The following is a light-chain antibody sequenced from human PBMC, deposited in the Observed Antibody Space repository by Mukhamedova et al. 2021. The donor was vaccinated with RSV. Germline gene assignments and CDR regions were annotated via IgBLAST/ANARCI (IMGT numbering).Light chain of an antibody. CDR2: AAS. Sequence: GDRVTITCRATQDIGNYLAWYQQKLVQPPKLLISAASTLLTEVPSRFGGSGSGTVFTLTISSLHPEDVATYYLQKYNSVIVSFGQ. CDR1: QDIGNY. CDR3: QKYNSVIVS. J-gene: IGKJ5*01. V-gene: IGKV1-27*01.